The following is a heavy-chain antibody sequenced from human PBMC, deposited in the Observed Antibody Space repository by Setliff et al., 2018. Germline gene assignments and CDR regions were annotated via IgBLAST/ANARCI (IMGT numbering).Heavy chain of an antibody. CDR1: GFTFSSYS. Sequence: GGSLRLSCAASGFTFSSYSMNWVRQAPGKGLEWVSYISSSSSTIYYADSVKGRFTISRDNAKNSLYLQMNSLRAEDTAVYYCARDRGSGSYFLRYFDYWSQGTLVTVSS. D-gene: IGHD1-26*01. V-gene: IGHV3-48*01. J-gene: IGHJ4*02. CDR2: ISSSSSTI. CDR3: ARDRGSGSYFLRYFDY.